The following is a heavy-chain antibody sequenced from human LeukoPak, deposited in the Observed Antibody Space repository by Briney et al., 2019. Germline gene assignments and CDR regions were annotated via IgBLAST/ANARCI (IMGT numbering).Heavy chain of an antibody. CDR2: IKSKTDGEAT. CDR1: GFAFSNAW. D-gene: IGHD1-1*01. V-gene: IGHV3-15*01. Sequence: GGSLRLSCAASGFAFSNAWMSWVRQAPGKGLEWVGRIKSKTDGEATDYAAPVKDRFTISRDDSKDTLFLQMSSLEAEDTAVYYCARGSYNWHERALYYWGQGTLVTVSS. J-gene: IGHJ4*02. CDR3: ARGSYNWHERALYY.